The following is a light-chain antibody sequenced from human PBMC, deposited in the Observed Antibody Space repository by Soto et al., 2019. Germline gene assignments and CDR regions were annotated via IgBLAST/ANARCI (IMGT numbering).Light chain of an antibody. J-gene: IGLJ1*01. CDR3: SSYAGSNNYV. CDR1: SSDVGGYKY. Sequence: QSALTQPPSASGSPGQSVTISCTGTSSDVGGYKYLSWYQQYPGKAPKLMIYAVNKRPSGVPDRFSGSKSGNTASLTVSGLQAEDEADYYCSSYAGSNNYVFGTGTKLTVL. V-gene: IGLV2-8*01. CDR2: AVN.